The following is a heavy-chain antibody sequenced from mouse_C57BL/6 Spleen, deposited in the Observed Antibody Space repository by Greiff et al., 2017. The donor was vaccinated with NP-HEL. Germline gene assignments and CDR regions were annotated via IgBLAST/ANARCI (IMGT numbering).Heavy chain of an antibody. CDR3: ARGDYYYGSSLWYFDV. CDR2: IDPSDSYT. CDR1: GYTFTSYW. D-gene: IGHD1-1*01. J-gene: IGHJ1*03. V-gene: IGHV1-69*01. Sequence: QVQLQQPGAELVMPGASVKLSCKASGYTFTSYWMHWVKQRPGQGLEWIGEIDPSDSYTNYNQKFKGKSTLTVDKSSSTAYMQLSSLTSEDSAVYYCARGDYYYGSSLWYFDVWGTGTTVTVSS.